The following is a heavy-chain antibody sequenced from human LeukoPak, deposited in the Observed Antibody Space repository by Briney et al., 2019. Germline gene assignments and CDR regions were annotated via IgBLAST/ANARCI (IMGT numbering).Heavy chain of an antibody. CDR1: GFTFSSYA. CDR2: ISSSGGST. Sequence: PGGSLRLSCAASGFTFSSYAMSGVRQAPGKGLEWVSGISSSGGSTYYADSVKGRFTISRDNSKSTLSLQMNSLRAEDTAVYYCAKNLNPFDSWGQGILVTVSS. J-gene: IGHJ4*02. CDR3: AKNLNPFDS. V-gene: IGHV3-23*01.